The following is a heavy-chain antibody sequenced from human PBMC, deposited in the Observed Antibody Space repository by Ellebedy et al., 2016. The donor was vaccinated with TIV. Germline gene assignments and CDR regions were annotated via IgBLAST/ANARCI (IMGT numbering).Heavy chain of an antibody. CDR2: INPSDDTK. CDR3: ARLVDSSSWYGLFGY. V-gene: IGHV1-46*01. CDR1: GYTFSNYY. J-gene: IGHJ4*02. Sequence: AASVKVSCKASGYTFSNYYMHWVRQAPGQGLEWMGIINPSDDTKSYAQNFQGRVTVTRDTSTSTVYMELSSLRSEDTAVYYCARLVDSSSWYGLFGYWGQGTLVTVSS. D-gene: IGHD6-13*01.